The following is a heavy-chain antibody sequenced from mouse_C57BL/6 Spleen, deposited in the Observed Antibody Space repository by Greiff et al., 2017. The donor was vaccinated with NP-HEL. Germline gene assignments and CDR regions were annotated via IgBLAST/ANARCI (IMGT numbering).Heavy chain of an antibody. J-gene: IGHJ3*01. Sequence: QVQLKESGAELVKPGASVKMSCKASGYTFTTYPIEWMKQNHGKSLEWIGNFHPYNDDTKYNEKFKGKATLTVEKSSSTVYLELSRLTSDDSAVYYCAIPLYYGSSSFAYWGQGTLVTVSA. CDR3: AIPLYYGSSSFAY. D-gene: IGHD1-1*01. CDR2: FHPYNDDT. V-gene: IGHV1-47*01. CDR1: GYTFTTYP.